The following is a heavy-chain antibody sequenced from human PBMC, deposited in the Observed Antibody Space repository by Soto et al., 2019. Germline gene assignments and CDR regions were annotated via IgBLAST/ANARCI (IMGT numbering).Heavy chain of an antibody. CDR3: ARRLGQGWFDP. V-gene: IGHV5-51*01. CDR2: IWPRDSDT. CDR1: GYSFSDNW. Sequence: PGESLKISCKGSGYSFSDNWMGWVRQTPGKGLEWMGIIWPRDSDTRYSPSFQGQVTISADRSISTAYLQWSSLKASDTGMYYCARRLGQGWFDPCSQGTLDPVSA. J-gene: IGHJ5*02. D-gene: IGHD7-27*01.